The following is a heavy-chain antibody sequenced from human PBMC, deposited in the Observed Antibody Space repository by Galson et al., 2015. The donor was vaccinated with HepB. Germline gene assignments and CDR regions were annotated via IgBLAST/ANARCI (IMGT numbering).Heavy chain of an antibody. J-gene: IGHJ4*02. D-gene: IGHD3-16*01. CDR2: INTNTGNP. V-gene: IGHV7-4-1*02. Sequence: SVKVSCKASGYSFSNHAMNWVRQAPGQGLEWMGWINTNTGNPTYAQGFTGRFVFSLDTSVSTAYLQISSLKAEDTAVYYCVRPLGGFGGKYYFGDWGQGTLVTVSS. CDR1: GYSFSNHA. CDR3: VRPLGGFGGKYYFGD.